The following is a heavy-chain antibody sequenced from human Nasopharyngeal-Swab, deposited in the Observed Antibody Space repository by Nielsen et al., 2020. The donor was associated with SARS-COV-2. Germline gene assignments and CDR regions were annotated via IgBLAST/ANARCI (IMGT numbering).Heavy chain of an antibody. CDR2: ISGSGGST. Sequence: GESLKISCAASGFTFSSYAMSWVRQAPGKGLEWVSAISGSGGSTYYADSVKGRFTISRDNSKNTLYLQMNSLRAEDTAVYYCAKDSGLSGWSGADAFDIWGQGTMFIAPS. V-gene: IGHV3-23*01. CDR1: GFTFSSYA. J-gene: IGHJ3*02. D-gene: IGHD6-19*01. CDR3: AKDSGLSGWSGADAFDI.